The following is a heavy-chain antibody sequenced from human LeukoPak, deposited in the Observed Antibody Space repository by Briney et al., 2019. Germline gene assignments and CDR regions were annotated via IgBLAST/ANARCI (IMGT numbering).Heavy chain of an antibody. Sequence: PGGSLRLSCTASGFTFSTYWMSWVRQAPGKGLEWVSSISSSSSYIYYADSVKGRFTISRDNAKNSLYLQMNSLRAEDTAVYYCARVDPGYSLPPDYWGQGTLVTVSS. V-gene: IGHV3-21*01. CDR2: ISSSSSYI. J-gene: IGHJ4*02. D-gene: IGHD3-9*01. CDR1: GFTFSTYW. CDR3: ARVDPGYSLPPDY.